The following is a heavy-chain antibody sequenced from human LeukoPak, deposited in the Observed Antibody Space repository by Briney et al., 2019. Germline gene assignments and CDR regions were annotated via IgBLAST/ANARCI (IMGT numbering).Heavy chain of an antibody. Sequence: GGSLRLSCAASGFTFDDYGMSWVRQAPGKGLEKVSGINWNGGGTAYADSVKGRFTISRDNAKNSLYLQMNSLRAEDTALYYCARPTKQFHDAFDIWGRGTMVTVSS. V-gene: IGHV3-20*04. J-gene: IGHJ3*02. CDR1: GFTFDDYG. D-gene: IGHD5-24*01. CDR3: ARPTKQFHDAFDI. CDR2: INWNGGGT.